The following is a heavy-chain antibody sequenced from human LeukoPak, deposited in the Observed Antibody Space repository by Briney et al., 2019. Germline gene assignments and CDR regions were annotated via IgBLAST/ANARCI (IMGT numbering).Heavy chain of an antibody. Sequence: ASVKVSCKASGYTFTSYYVHWVRQAPGQGLEWMGVIKPSDGFTSYAQKFQGRLTVTRDMSTSTVYMELNSLRSEDTAVYFCGREIEGTTDYWGQGTLVTVSS. J-gene: IGHJ4*02. D-gene: IGHD1-7*01. CDR2: IKPSDGFT. CDR1: GYTFTSYY. CDR3: GREIEGTTDY. V-gene: IGHV1-46*01.